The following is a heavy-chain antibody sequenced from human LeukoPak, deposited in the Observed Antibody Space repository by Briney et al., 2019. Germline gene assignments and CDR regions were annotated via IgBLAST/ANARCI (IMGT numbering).Heavy chain of an antibody. CDR2: IKQNGSEK. J-gene: IGHJ6*02. D-gene: IGHD3-22*01. CDR3: ARSETTYYYDSSVYFYYYYGMDV. CDR1: GFTFSNYW. Sequence: GGSLRLSCAASGFTFSNYWMTWVRQAPGKGLEWVANIKQNGSEKYYVDSVKGRFTISRDNAKNSLYLQMNSLRAEDTAVYYCARSETTYYYDSSVYFYYYYGMDVWGQGTTVTVSS. V-gene: IGHV3-7*01.